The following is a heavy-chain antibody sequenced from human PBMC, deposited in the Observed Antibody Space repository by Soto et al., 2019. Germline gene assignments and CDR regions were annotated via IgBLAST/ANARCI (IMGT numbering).Heavy chain of an antibody. CDR1: GFTFSTSP. D-gene: IGHD3-9*01. V-gene: IGHV1-58*02. CDR3: GPGSGLRYCDGSPGGKGFGI. CDR2: IVPGSGNT. J-gene: IGHJ4*01. Sequence: SVKVSCKTFGFTFSTSPMQWVRQARGQRLECIGWIVPGSGNTNYAQKFRERGTITRDMSTNTAYKGLSSLSSEGAALYCWGPGSGLRYCDGSPGGKGFGIWGQGT.